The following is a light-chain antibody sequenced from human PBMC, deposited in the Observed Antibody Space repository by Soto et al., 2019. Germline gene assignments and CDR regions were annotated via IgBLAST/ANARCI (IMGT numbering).Light chain of an antibody. Sequence: EIVLTQSPATLSLSPGERATLSCRASQSVSNYLSWYQQKPGQAPRLLMYETSRRATGIPARFSGSGSGTDFTLTISSLEPEDFAVYYCQQCGSSSTLGQGTRLEIK. CDR3: QQCGSSST. CDR2: ETS. V-gene: IGKV3-11*01. CDR1: QSVSNY. J-gene: IGKJ5*01.